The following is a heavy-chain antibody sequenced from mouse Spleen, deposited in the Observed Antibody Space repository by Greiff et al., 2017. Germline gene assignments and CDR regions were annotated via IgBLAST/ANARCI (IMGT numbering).Heavy chain of an antibody. CDR3: ARKWIYYGSNWYFDV. Sequence: VQGVESGPGLVQPSQSLSITCTVSGFSLTSYGVHWVRQSPGKGLEWLGVIWSGGSTDYNAAFISRLSISKDNSKSQVFFKMNSLQADDTAIYYCARKWIYYGSNWYFDVWGTGTTVTVSS. J-gene: IGHJ1*03. V-gene: IGHV2-2*01. CDR1: GFSLTSYG. CDR2: IWSGGST. D-gene: IGHD1-1*01.